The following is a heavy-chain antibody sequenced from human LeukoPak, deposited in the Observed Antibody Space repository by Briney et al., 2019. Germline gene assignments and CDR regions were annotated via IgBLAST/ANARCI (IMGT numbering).Heavy chain of an antibody. D-gene: IGHD3-22*01. CDR1: GFTFSSYA. J-gene: IGHJ4*02. Sequence: PGRSLRLSCAASGFTFSSYAMHWVRQAPGKGLEWVAVISYDGSNKYYADSVKGRFTISRDNSKNTLYLQMNSLRAEDTAVYYCAREGYYDSSGYGPFDYWGQGALVTVSS. CDR3: AREGYYDSSGYGPFDY. CDR2: ISYDGSNK. V-gene: IGHV3-30*04.